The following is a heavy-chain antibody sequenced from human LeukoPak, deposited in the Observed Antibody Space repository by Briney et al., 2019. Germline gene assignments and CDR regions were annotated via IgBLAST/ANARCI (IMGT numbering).Heavy chain of an antibody. D-gene: IGHD3-9*01. Sequence: PGRSLRLSCAASGFTFSSHGMHWVRQAPGKGLEWVAVISYDGSNKYYADSVKGRFTISRDNSKNTLYLQMNSLRAEDTAVYYCAKDRLRYFDSAQYWGQGTLVTVSS. CDR1: GFTFSSHG. V-gene: IGHV3-30*18. CDR2: ISYDGSNK. J-gene: IGHJ4*02. CDR3: AKDRLRYFDSAQY.